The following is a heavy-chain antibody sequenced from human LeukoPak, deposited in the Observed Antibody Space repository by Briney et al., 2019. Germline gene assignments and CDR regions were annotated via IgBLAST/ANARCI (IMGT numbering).Heavy chain of an antibody. V-gene: IGHV3-23*01. CDR2: ISGSGGST. Sequence: GGSLRLSCAASGFTFSNYAMSWVRQAPGKGLEWVSGISGSGGSTYYADSVKGRFPISRDNSKNTLYLQMNSLRAEDTAVYYCAKDRSSSSGRFDPWGQGTLVTVSS. J-gene: IGHJ5*02. CDR1: GFTFSNYA. D-gene: IGHD6-6*01. CDR3: AKDRSSSSGRFDP.